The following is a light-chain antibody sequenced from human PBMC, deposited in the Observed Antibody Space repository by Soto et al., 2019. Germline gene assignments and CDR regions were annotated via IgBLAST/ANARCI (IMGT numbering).Light chain of an antibody. Sequence: AIRMTQSPSSFSPATGDRVTNTSRASQGISSYLAWYQQKPGKAPKLLIYAASTLQSGVPSRFSGSGSGTDFTLTISCLQSEDFATYYCQQYYSYPRTFGGGTKVDIK. J-gene: IGKJ4*01. CDR1: QGISSY. CDR3: QQYYSYPRT. CDR2: AAS. V-gene: IGKV1-8*01.